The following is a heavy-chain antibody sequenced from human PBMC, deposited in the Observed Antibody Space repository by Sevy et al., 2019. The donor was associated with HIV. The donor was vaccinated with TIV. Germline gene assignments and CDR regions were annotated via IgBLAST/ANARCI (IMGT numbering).Heavy chain of an antibody. CDR2: MNTNTGNT. V-gene: IGHV1-8*02. CDR3: ARVSGWHLRYGLDV. J-gene: IGHJ6*02. CDR1: GLNFRSYD. Sequence: ASVKVSCEASGLNFRSYDIYWVRQAPGQGLEWMGWMNTNTGNTGFAQKFQGRVTMTRNSSISTAYMELSNLRSEDTAVYYCARVSGWHLRYGLDVWGQGTTVTVS. D-gene: IGHD6-19*01.